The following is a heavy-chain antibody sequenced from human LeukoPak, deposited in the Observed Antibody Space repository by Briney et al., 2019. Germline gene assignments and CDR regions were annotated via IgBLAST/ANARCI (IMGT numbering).Heavy chain of an antibody. CDR2: ISNDGSNK. J-gene: IGHJ4*02. Sequence: PGGSLRLSCAASGFTFSGYAMHWVRQAPGKGLEWVAVISNDGSNKHYADSVKGRFTISRDNSKNTLYLQMSSLRLEDTAVYYCAKGGYSNGWANDYWGQGTLVTVSS. CDR1: GFTFSGYA. D-gene: IGHD5-18*01. V-gene: IGHV3-30*18. CDR3: AKGGYSNGWANDY.